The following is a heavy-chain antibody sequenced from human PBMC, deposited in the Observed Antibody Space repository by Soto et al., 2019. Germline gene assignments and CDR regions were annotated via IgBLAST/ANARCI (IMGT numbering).Heavy chain of an antibody. CDR1: GGTFSSYA. J-gene: IGHJ5*02. Sequence: SVKVSCKASGGTFSSYAISWVRQAPGQGLEWMGGIIPIFGTANYAQKFQGRVTITADESTRTVYMEVSGLTSEDTAVYYCARERDFGELSYDLWGQGTLVTVSS. V-gene: IGHV1-69*13. CDR3: ARERDFGELSYDL. CDR2: IIPIFGTA. D-gene: IGHD3-16*02.